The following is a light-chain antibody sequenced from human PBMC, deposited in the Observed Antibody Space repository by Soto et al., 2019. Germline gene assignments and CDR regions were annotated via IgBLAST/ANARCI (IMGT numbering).Light chain of an antibody. V-gene: IGKV1-39*01. Sequence: DIQMTQSPSSLSASVGDRITISCRASESVSTHLNWYQQKPGKAPKLLIYAASSLQSGVPSRFSGSGSGTDFTLTITSLQPEDFASYYCQQSYFVPRTFGQGTKVEI. CDR3: QQSYFVPRT. CDR2: AAS. J-gene: IGKJ1*01. CDR1: ESVSTH.